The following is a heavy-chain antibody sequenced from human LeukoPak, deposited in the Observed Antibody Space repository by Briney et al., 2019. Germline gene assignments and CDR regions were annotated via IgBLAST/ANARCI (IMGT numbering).Heavy chain of an antibody. CDR3: ATLRWGSGRYAGDY. V-gene: IGHV3-30*04. CDR2: ISYDGSNK. Sequence: GGSLRLSCAASGFTFSSYAMHWVRQAPGKGLEWVAVISYDGSNKYYADSVKGRFTISRDNSKNTLYLQMNNLRADDTAVYYCATLRWGSGRYAGDYWGQGSLVTVSS. CDR1: GFTFSSYA. J-gene: IGHJ4*02. D-gene: IGHD6-19*01.